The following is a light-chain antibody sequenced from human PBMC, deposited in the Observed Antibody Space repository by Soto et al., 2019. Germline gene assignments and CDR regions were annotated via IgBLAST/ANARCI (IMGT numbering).Light chain of an antibody. V-gene: IGKV3-20*01. Sequence: EIVLTQSPGTLSLSPGERATLSCRASQSVSSSYLAWYQQKPGQAPRLLIYGASSRATGIPDRFSGSGSGTDFTLTISRLEPEDFPVYSYQQYGSSSYTFGQGTKLEIK. CDR1: QSVSSSY. CDR3: QQYGSSSYT. J-gene: IGKJ2*01. CDR2: GAS.